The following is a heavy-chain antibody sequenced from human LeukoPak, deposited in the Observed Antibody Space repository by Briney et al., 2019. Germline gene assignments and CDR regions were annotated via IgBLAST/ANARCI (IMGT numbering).Heavy chain of an antibody. V-gene: IGHV3-48*03. CDR2: ISRTGTTI. Sequence: PGGSLRVSCVVSGFSYSNYEMNWVRQAPGKGLEWVSHISRTGTTITYANSLRGRLTVSRDNAKNSLSLEMNSLRVEDTAVYYCARVAYNSFDVWGRGTMVTVSS. J-gene: IGHJ3*01. CDR1: GFSYSNYE. CDR3: ARVAYNSFDV. D-gene: IGHD5-24*01.